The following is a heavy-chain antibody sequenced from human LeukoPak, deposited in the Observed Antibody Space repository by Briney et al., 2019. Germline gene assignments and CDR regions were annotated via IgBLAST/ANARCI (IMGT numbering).Heavy chain of an antibody. V-gene: IGHV4-59*01. CDR1: GGSISSYY. CDR3: AREKPNIRGDAFDI. CDR2: IYYSGST. D-gene: IGHD2/OR15-2a*01. J-gene: IGHJ3*02. Sequence: SETLSLTCTVSGGSISSYYWSWIRQPPGKGLEWIGYIYYSGSTNYNPSLKSRVTISVDTSKNQFSLKLSSVTAADTAVYYCAREKPNIRGDAFDIWGQGTMVTVSS.